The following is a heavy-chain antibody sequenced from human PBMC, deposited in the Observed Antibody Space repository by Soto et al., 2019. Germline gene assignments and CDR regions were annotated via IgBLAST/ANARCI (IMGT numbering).Heavy chain of an antibody. CDR1: GFTVSSNY. J-gene: IGHJ6*02. V-gene: IGHV3-53*01. CDR3: ASTYYDFWSGSTYGMDV. Sequence: EVQLVESGGGLVKPGGSLRLSCAASGFTVSSNYMSWVRQAPGKGLEWVSVIYSGGSTYYADSVKGRFTISRDNSKNTLYLQMNSLRAEDTAVYYCASTYYDFWSGSTYGMDVWGQGTTVTVSS. CDR2: IYSGGST. D-gene: IGHD3-3*01.